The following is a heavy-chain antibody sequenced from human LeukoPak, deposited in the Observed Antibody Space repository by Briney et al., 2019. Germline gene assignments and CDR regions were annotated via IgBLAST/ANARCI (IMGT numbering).Heavy chain of an antibody. CDR2: ISGSGGST. CDR1: GFTFSSYA. D-gene: IGHD2-2*01. J-gene: IGHJ4*02. V-gene: IGHV3-23*01. CDR3: AKTVVPAAIEYYFDY. Sequence: GGSLRLSCADSGFTFSSYAMSWVRQAPGKGLEWVSAISGSGGSTYYADSVKGRFTISRDNSKKTLYLQMNSLRAEDTAVYYCAKTVVPAAIEYYFDYWGQGTLVTVSP.